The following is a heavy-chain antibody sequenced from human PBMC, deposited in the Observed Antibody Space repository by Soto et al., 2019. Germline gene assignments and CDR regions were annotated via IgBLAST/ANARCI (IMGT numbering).Heavy chain of an antibody. CDR1: GYTFTSYG. CDR2: ISAYNGNT. J-gene: IGHJ5*02. CDR3: ARDPLPRYCSGGSCYSARFDP. Sequence: QVQVVQSGAEVKKPGASVKVSWKASGYTFTSYGISWVRQAPGQGLEWMGRISAYNGNTNYAQKLQGRVTMTTDTSTSTAYMELRSLRSDDTAVYYCARDPLPRYCSGGSCYSARFDPWGQGTLVTVSS. V-gene: IGHV1-18*01. D-gene: IGHD2-15*01.